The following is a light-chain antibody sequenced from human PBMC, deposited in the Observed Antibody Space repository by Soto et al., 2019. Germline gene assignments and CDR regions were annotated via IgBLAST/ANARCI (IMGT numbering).Light chain of an antibody. CDR3: SSYAGSSTLYV. CDR1: ASDVGVYNY. J-gene: IGLJ1*01. CDR2: EVT. V-gene: IGLV2-8*01. Sequence: QSVLTQPPSASGSLGQSVTISCTGTASDVGVYNYVSWYQQHPGKAPKLMIYEVTKRPSGVPDRFSGSKSGNTASLTVSGLQAEDEADYYCSSYAGSSTLYVFGTGTKVHRP.